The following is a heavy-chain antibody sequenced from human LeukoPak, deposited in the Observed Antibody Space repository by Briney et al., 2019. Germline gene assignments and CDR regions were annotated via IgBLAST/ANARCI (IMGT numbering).Heavy chain of an antibody. CDR2: INHSGST. J-gene: IGHJ4*02. CDR1: GGSFSGYF. V-gene: IGHV4-34*01. CDR3: ARSRYCSGGSCYSGGYVDY. D-gene: IGHD2-15*01. Sequence: SGTLSLTCAVYGGSFSGYFWSWIRQAPGKGLEWIGEINHSGSTNYNPSLKSRVTISVDTSKNQFSLKLSSVTAADTAVYYCARSRYCSGGSCYSGGYVDYWGQGTLVTVSS.